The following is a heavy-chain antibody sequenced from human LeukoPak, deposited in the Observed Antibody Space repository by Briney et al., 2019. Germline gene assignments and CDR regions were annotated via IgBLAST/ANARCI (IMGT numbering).Heavy chain of an antibody. D-gene: IGHD1-26*01. Sequence: GESLKISCKGSGYSFTSYWIGWVRQMPGKGLEWMGIIYPGDSDTRYSPSFQGQVTISADKSISTAYLQWSSLKASDTAMYYCATDRVSSELYYYYYGMDVWGQGTTVTVSS. CDR3: ATDRVSSELYYYYYGMDV. J-gene: IGHJ6*02. V-gene: IGHV5-51*01. CDR2: IYPGDSDT. CDR1: GYSFTSYW.